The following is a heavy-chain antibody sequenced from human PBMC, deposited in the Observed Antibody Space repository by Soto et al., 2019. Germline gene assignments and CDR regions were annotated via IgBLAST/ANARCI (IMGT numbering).Heavy chain of an antibody. V-gene: IGHV4-59*01. Sequence: SETLSLTCTVSGGSISSYYWSWIRQPPGKGLEWIGYIYYSGSTNYNPSLKSRVTISVDTSKNQFSLKLSSVTAADTAVYYCARDRLSETELPTAFDISGQGTMVTGSS. CDR2: IYYSGST. CDR3: ARDRLSETELPTAFDI. D-gene: IGHD1-26*01. J-gene: IGHJ3*02. CDR1: GGSISSYY.